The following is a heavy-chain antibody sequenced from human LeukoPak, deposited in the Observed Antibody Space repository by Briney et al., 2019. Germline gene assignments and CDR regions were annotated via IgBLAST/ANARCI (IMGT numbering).Heavy chain of an antibody. D-gene: IGHD3-10*01. Sequence: GESLKISCKGSGYSFTSYWIGWVRQMPGKGLEWMGIIYPGDSDTRYSPSFQGQVTISADKSISTAYLQWSSLKASDTAIYYCARHGLGSDGYHYFDYWGQGTLVTVSS. CDR3: ARHGLGSDGYHYFDY. CDR1: GYSFTSYW. CDR2: IYPGDSDT. V-gene: IGHV5-51*01. J-gene: IGHJ4*02.